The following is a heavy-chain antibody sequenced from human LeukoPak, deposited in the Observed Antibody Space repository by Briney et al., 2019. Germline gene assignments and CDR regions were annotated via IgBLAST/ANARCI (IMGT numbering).Heavy chain of an antibody. CDR3: ARDRLNWALTNFDY. CDR2: ISAYNGNT. Sequence: ASVKVSCKASGYTFTSYGISWVRQAPGQGLEWMGWISAYNGNTNYAQKLQGRVTMTTDTSTSTAYMELRSPRSDDTAVYYCARDRLNWALTNFDYWGQGTLVTVSS. CDR1: GYTFTSYG. V-gene: IGHV1-18*01. D-gene: IGHD7-27*01. J-gene: IGHJ4*02.